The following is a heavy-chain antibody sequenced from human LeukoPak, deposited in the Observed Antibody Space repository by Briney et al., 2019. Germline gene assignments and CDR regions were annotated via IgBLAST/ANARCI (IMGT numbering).Heavy chain of an antibody. D-gene: IGHD5-12*01. CDR2: ITGDGDST. Sequence: GGSLRLSCAASGFTFSIYPMTWVRQAPGEGLEWVSTITGDGDSTYYADSVKGRFTISRANSKNTLFLLMKTLRAEDTAVYYCAKRGYDWPGDFDSWGQGTLVTVSS. J-gene: IGHJ4*02. V-gene: IGHV3-23*01. CDR1: GFTFSIYP. CDR3: AKRGYDWPGDFDS.